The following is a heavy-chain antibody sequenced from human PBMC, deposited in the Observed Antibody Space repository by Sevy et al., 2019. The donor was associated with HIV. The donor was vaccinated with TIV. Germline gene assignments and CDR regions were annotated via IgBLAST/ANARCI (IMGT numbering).Heavy chain of an antibody. CDR3: ARGDYFGSGISNYYYYGMDV. Sequence: SQTLSLTCAISGDSVSSNSAAWNWIRQSPSRGLEWLGRTYYRSKWYNDYAVSIKSRITINPDTSKNQFSLQLNSVTPEDTAVHYCARGDYFGSGISNYYYYGMDVWGQGTTVTVSS. J-gene: IGHJ6*02. CDR2: TYYRSKWYN. CDR1: GDSVSSNSAA. D-gene: IGHD3-10*01. V-gene: IGHV6-1*01.